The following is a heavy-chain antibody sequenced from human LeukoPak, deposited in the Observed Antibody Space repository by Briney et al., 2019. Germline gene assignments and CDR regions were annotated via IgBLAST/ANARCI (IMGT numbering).Heavy chain of an antibody. V-gene: IGHV4-59*01. CDR1: GGSISSYF. CDR2: ISSSGSP. Sequence: SETLSLTCTVPGGSISSYFWSWIRQPPGKGLEWIGYISSSGSPTYNPSLKSRVTISVDTSKNQFSLRLSSVTTADTAVYYCASSQITMFRGVIMLDALDIWGQGTMVTVSS. J-gene: IGHJ3*02. CDR3: ASSQITMFRGVIMLDALDI. D-gene: IGHD3-10*01.